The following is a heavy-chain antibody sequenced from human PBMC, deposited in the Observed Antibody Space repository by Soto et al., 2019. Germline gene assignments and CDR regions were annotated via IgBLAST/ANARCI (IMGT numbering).Heavy chain of an antibody. CDR1: GFTFSSYG. J-gene: IGHJ6*02. V-gene: IGHV3-33*01. Sequence: SLRLSCAASGFTFSSYGMHWVRQAPGKGLEWVAVIWYDGSNKYYADSVKGRFTISRDNSKNTLYLQMNSLRAEDTAVYYCAREWWLRFARHYYGMDVWGQGTTVTVSS. CDR2: IWYDGSNK. D-gene: IGHD5-12*01. CDR3: AREWWLRFARHYYGMDV.